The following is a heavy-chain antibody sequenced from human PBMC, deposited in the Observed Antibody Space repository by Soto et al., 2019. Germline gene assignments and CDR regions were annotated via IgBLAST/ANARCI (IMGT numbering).Heavy chain of an antibody. J-gene: IGHJ4*02. CDR3: AIDRDDYGSGNYYNRIDF. D-gene: IGHD3-10*01. CDR1: GGIFSTYA. Sequence: QVQLVQSGAEVKKPGSSVKVSCKASGGIFSTYAISWLRQAPGQGLEWMGGIIPLFGTPNYEQRFKGRVTITADDSTSTADMALSRMRSEDTAVYYCAIDRDDYGSGNYYNRIDFWGQGTLVTVSS. CDR2: IIPLFGTP. V-gene: IGHV1-69*01.